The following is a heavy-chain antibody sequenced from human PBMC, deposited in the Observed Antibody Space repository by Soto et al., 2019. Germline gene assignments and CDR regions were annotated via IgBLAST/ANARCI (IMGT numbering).Heavy chain of an antibody. J-gene: IGHJ4*02. CDR3: ARDTRVTAGYSSSWTIDY. CDR2: ISAYNGNT. Sequence: ASVKVSCKASGYTFTSYGISWVRQAPGQGLEWMGWISAYNGNTNYAQKLQGRVTMTTDTSTSTAYMELRSLRSDDTAVYYCARDTRVTAGYSSSWTIDYWGQGTLVTVSS. D-gene: IGHD6-13*01. V-gene: IGHV1-18*01. CDR1: GYTFTSYG.